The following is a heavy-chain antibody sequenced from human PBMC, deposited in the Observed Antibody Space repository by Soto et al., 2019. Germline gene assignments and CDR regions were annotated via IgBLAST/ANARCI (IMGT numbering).Heavy chain of an antibody. D-gene: IGHD3-3*01. Sequence: GGSLRLSCTPSGFIFSDYSMNWLRQAPGKGLEWISYITTTSSTMYYADSVKGRFTISRDNAKNSLYLQMNSLRDEDTAVYYCAEDLYYECWSGYYGNANWFDLWGQGTLVTVSS. V-gene: IGHV3-48*02. CDR3: AEDLYYECWSGYYGNANWFDL. CDR1: GFIFSDYS. CDR2: ITTTSSTM. J-gene: IGHJ5*02.